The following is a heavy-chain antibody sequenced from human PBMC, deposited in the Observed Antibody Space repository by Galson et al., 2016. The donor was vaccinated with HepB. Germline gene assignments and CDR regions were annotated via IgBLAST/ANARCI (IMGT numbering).Heavy chain of an antibody. CDR1: AGTFKNYA. J-gene: IGHJ4*02. Sequence: SLRLSCAVSAGTFKNYAMNWVRQAPGKGLEWVAAISGSGGRTSYEDSVRGRFTISRDNSKNTLFLRMNSVGVKDTAVYFCAKSGFFGELDKWGQGTGVVVSS. CDR3: AKSGFFGELDK. D-gene: IGHD3-10*01. V-gene: IGHV3-23*01. CDR2: ISGSGGRT.